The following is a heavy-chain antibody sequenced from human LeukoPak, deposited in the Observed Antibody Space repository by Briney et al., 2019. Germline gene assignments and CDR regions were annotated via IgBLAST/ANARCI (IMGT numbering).Heavy chain of an antibody. CDR2: IYTSGST. CDR1: GGSISSGSYY. Sequence: PSETLSLTCTVSGGSISSGSYYWSWIRQPAGKGLEWIGRIYTSGSTNYNPSLKSRVTISVDTSKNQFSLKLSSVTAADTAVYYCATEGLVGATPSAINYWGQGTLVTVSS. D-gene: IGHD1-26*01. V-gene: IGHV4-61*02. CDR3: ATEGLVGATPSAINY. J-gene: IGHJ4*02.